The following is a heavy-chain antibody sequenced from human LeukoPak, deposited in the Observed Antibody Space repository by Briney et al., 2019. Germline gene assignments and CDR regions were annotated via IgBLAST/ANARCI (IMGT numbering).Heavy chain of an antibody. J-gene: IGHJ5*02. CDR2: IYYSGNT. Sequence: SETLSLTCTVSGDSISTSNSYWGWIRQPPGKGLEWIGSIYYSGNTYYNASLKSRVTISVDTSKNQFSLKLSSVTAADTAVYYCARGGVLRYFVNYNTRKQPWYNWFDPWGQGTLVTVSS. D-gene: IGHD3-9*01. V-gene: IGHV4-39*01. CDR3: ARGGVLRYFVNYNTRKQPWYNWFDP. CDR1: GDSISTSNSY.